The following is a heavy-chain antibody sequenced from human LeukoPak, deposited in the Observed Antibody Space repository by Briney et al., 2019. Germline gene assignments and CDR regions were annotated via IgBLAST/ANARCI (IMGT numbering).Heavy chain of an antibody. CDR1: GYIFTSYD. Sequence: ASVKVSCKASGYIFTSYDISWVRQAPGQGLEWMGWIRSNDGHTKYAQKFQGRVTMTMDTFTTTFYMELRSLTSDDTAMYYCARQQQVPNWFDPWGQGTLVTVSS. CDR2: IRSNDGHT. D-gene: IGHD6-13*01. J-gene: IGHJ5*02. V-gene: IGHV1-18*01. CDR3: ARQQQVPNWFDP.